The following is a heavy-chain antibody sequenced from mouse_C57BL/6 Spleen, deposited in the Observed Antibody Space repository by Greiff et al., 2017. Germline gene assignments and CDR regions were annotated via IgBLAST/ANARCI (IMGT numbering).Heavy chain of an antibody. CDR2: INPSTGGT. J-gene: IGHJ3*01. V-gene: IGHV1-42*01. CDR3: ARSRDGYYGGFAY. CDR1: GYSFTGYY. Sequence: VQLQQSGPELVKPGASVKISCKASGYSFTGYYMNWVKQSPEKSLEWIGEINPSTGGTTYNQKFKAKATLTVDKSSSTAYMQRKSLTSEDSAVYYCARSRDGYYGGFAYWGQGTLVTVSA. D-gene: IGHD2-3*01.